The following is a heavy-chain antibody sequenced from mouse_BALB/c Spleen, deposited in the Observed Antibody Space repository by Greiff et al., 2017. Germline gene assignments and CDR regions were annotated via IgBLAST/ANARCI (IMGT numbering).Heavy chain of an antibody. D-gene: IGHD1-1*01. V-gene: IGHV5-6-5*01. J-gene: IGHJ1*01. Sequence: VQLKQSGGGLVKPGGSLKLSCAASGFTFSSYAMSWVRQTPEKRLEWVASISSGGSTYYPDSVKGRFTISRDNARNILYLQMSSLRSEDTAMYYCARSDYYGSSSWYFDVWGAGTTVTVSS. CDR3: ARSDYYGSSSWYFDV. CDR2: ISSGGST. CDR1: GFTFSSYA.